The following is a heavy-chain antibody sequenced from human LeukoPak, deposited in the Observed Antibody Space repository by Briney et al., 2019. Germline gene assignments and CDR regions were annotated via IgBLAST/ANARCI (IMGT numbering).Heavy chain of an antibody. D-gene: IGHD2-2*01. CDR1: GYTFTGYY. CDR3: ARDHASYNWFDP. Sequence: ASLKVSCKASGYTFTGYYMHWVRQAPGQGLEWMGWINPNSGGTNYAQKFQGRVTMTRDTSISTAYMELSRLRSDDKAVYYCARDHASYNWFDPWGQGTLVTVSS. J-gene: IGHJ5*02. V-gene: IGHV1-2*02. CDR2: INPNSGGT.